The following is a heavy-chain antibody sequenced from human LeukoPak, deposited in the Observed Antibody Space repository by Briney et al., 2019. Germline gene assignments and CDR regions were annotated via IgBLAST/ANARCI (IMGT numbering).Heavy chain of an antibody. CDR3: TRAWSGGSDAFDI. CDR1: GYTVTNYD. CDR2: MNPSSGNT. J-gene: IGHJ3*02. Sequence: GASVKVSCKASGYTVTNYDINWVRRATGQGLEWMGWMNPSSGNTGYAQKFQDRVTMTWNTSINTAYMELRSLRCEDTAMYYCTRAWSGGSDAFDIWGQGTIVTVSS. D-gene: IGHD3-3*01. V-gene: IGHV1-8*01.